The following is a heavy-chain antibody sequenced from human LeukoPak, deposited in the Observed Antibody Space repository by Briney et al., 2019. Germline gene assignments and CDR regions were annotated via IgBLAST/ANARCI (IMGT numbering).Heavy chain of an antibody. V-gene: IGHV2-5*01. D-gene: IGHD3-3*01. CDR2: IYWNDDK. CDR3: ARRPHDFWSGYSGYWFDP. J-gene: IGHJ5*02. Sequence: KESGPTLVKPTQTLTLTCTFSGFSLSTSGVGVGWIRQPPGKALVSLALIYWNDDKRYSPSLKSRLTITKDTSKKQVVLTMTNIDPVDTATYYCARRPHDFWSGYSGYWFDPWGQGTLVTVSS. CDR1: GFSLSTSGVG.